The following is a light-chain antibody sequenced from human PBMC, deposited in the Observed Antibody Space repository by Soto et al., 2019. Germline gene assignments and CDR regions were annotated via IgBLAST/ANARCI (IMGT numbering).Light chain of an antibody. J-gene: IGKJ1*01. Sequence: DIQMTQSPSSLSASVGDRVAITCRASQSISTYLNWYQQKPGKAPKLLIYAASNLQSGVPSRFSGSGSGTHFTLTITSLQTEDFATYYCQESYSTPTWTFGQGTKVDMK. CDR2: AAS. CDR1: QSISTY. CDR3: QESYSTPTWT. V-gene: IGKV1-39*01.